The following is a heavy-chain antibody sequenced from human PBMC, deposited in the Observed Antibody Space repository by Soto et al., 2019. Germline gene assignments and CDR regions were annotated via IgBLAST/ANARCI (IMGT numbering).Heavy chain of an antibody. CDR3: ARQDCSGGSCYYYYYGMDV. J-gene: IGHJ6*02. D-gene: IGHD2-15*01. Sequence: SETLSPTCTVSGGSISSSSYYWGWIRQPPGKGLEWIGSIYYSGSTYYNPSLKSRVTISVDTSKNQFSLKLSSVTAADTAVYYCARQDCSGGSCYYYYYGMDVWGQGTTVTVSS. CDR2: IYYSGST. CDR1: GGSISSSSYY. V-gene: IGHV4-39*01.